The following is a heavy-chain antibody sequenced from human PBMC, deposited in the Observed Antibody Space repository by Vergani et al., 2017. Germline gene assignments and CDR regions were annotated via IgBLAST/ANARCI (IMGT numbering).Heavy chain of an antibody. D-gene: IGHD1-26*01. CDR3: ARDREPPGAFDI. J-gene: IGHJ3*02. CDR2: IIPIFGTA. V-gene: IGHV1-69*13. Sequence: QVQLVQSGAEVKKPGASVKVSCKASGYTFTSYYMHWVRQAPGQGLEWMGGIIPIFGTANYAQKFQGRVTITADESTSTAYMELSSLRSEDTAVYYCARDREPPGAFDIWGQGTMVTVSS. CDR1: GYTFTSYY.